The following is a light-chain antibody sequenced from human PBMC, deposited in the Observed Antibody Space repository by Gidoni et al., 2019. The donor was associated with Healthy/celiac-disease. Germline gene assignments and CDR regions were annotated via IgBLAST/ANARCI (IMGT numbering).Light chain of an antibody. V-gene: IGKV1-33*01. CDR2: DAS. CDR3: QQYDNLPPYT. J-gene: IGKJ2*01. Sequence: DIQMTQSPSSLSSSVGDRGTITFQASQDIINYLNWYQQKPGKAPKLLIYDASNLETGVPSRFSGSGSGTDFTFPISSLQPEDIATYYCQQYDNLPPYTFGQGTKLEIK. CDR1: QDIINY.